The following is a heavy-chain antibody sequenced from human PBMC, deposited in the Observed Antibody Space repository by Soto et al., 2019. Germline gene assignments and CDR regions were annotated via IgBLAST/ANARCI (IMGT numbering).Heavy chain of an antibody. CDR3: ARRVTYSSGWSNWFDP. CDR2: IYYSGST. J-gene: IGHJ5*02. D-gene: IGHD6-19*01. V-gene: IGHV4-39*01. Sequence: SETLSLTCTVSGGSISSSSYYWGWIRQPPGKGLEWIGSIYYSGSTYYNPSLKSRVTISVDTSKNQFSLKLSSVTAADTAVYYCARRVTYSSGWSNWFDPWGQGTLVTVSS. CDR1: GGSISSSSYY.